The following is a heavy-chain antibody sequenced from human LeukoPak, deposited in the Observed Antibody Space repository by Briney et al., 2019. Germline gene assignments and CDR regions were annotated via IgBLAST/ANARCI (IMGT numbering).Heavy chain of an antibody. D-gene: IGHD5-12*01. V-gene: IGHV4-59*08. CDR2: IFQSGDA. Sequence: SETLSLTCTVSGGSTSNYYWRWIRQPPGKGLEWIAYIFQSGDARYNPSLKSRVTIALDTSKNQFSLTLSSVTAADTAVYYCARHFLRGGFDSWGQGVLVPVSS. CDR1: GGSTSNYY. CDR3: ARHFLRGGFDS. J-gene: IGHJ4*02.